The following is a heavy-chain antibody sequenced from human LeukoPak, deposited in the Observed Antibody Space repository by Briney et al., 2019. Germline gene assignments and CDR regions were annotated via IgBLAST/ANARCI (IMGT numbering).Heavy chain of an antibody. CDR3: AKGRLYGDYAYIGCYYGMDV. CDR2: ISYDGSNK. J-gene: IGHJ6*02. Sequence: PGGSLRLSCAASGFTFSSYGMHWVRQAPGKGLEWVAVISYDGSNKYYADSVKGRFTISRDNSKNTLYLQMNSLRAEDTAVYYCAKGRLYGDYAYIGCYYGMDVWGQGTTVTVSS. D-gene: IGHD4-17*01. CDR1: GFTFSSYG. V-gene: IGHV3-30*18.